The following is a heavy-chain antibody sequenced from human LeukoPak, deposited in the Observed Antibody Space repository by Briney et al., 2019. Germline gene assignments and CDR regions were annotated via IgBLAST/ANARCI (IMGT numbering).Heavy chain of an antibody. CDR1: RFSFSAYP. CDR2: ISAGGDLT. D-gene: IGHD1-26*01. V-gene: IGHV3-23*01. Sequence: GGSLRLSCAASRFSFSAYPVGWVRRAPGRGLEWVSGISAGGDLTFHADPVKGRFTISRDNSKNTLYLQMNSLRADDTAEYYCAKSLLTTASGTGRAFDLWGQGTMVTVSS. CDR3: AKSLLTTASGTGRAFDL. J-gene: IGHJ3*01.